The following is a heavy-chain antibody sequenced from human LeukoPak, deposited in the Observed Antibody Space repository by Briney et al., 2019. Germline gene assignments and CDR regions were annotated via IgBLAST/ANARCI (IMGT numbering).Heavy chain of an antibody. CDR3: AKDRTRSGRSGWPCFDY. J-gene: IGHJ4*02. V-gene: IGHV1-46*01. CDR2: INPSGGST. Sequence: ASVKVSCKASGYTFTSYYMHWVRQAPGQGLEWMGIINPSGGSTSYAQKFQGRVTMTRDTSTSTVYMELNSLRAEDTAVYYCAKDRTRSGRSGWPCFDYWGQGTLVTVSS. D-gene: IGHD6-19*01. CDR1: GYTFTSYY.